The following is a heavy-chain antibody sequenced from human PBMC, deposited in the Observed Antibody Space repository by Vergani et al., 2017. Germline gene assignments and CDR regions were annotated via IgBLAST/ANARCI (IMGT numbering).Heavy chain of an antibody. CDR3: AKDLSSLYSSSWYSIAFDI. CDR1: GFTFSSYA. J-gene: IGHJ3*02. V-gene: IGHV3-23*01. Sequence: EVQLLESGGGLVQPGGSLRLSCAASGFTFSSYAMSWVRQAPGKGLEWVSAISGSGGSTYYADSVKGRFTISRDDAKNSLYLQMNSLRAEATALYCCAKDLSSLYSSSWYSIAFDIWGQGTMVTVSS. D-gene: IGHD6-13*01. CDR2: ISGSGGST.